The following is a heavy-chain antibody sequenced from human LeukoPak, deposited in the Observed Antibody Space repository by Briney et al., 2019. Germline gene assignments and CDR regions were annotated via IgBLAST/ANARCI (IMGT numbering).Heavy chain of an antibody. D-gene: IGHD3-3*01. CDR3: ARDLRDDYDFWSGYPLGYYGMDV. J-gene: IGHJ6*02. CDR1: GGSISSGGYY. V-gene: IGHV4-31*01. Sequence: TLSLTCTVSGGSISSGGYYWSWIRQHPGQGLEWIGYIYYSGSTYYNPSLKSQVTISVDTSKNQFSLKLSSVTAADTAVYYCARDLRDDYDFWSGYPLGYYGMDVWGQGTTVTVSS. CDR2: IYYSGST.